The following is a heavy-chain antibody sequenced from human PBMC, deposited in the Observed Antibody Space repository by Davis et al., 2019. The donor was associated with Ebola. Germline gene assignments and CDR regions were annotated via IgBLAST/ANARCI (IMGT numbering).Heavy chain of an antibody. CDR3: ARHAPGVTSAGTEWFDP. CDR1: GGSFSGYY. V-gene: IGHV4-34*01. Sequence: SKTLSLTFAVYGGSFSGYYWSWIRKPPGKGLEWIGEINHSGSTNYNPSLKSRVTISVDTSKNQFSLELSSVTAADTAVYYCARHAPGVTSAGTEWFDPWGQGTLVTVSS. CDR2: INHSGST. D-gene: IGHD6-13*01. J-gene: IGHJ5*02.